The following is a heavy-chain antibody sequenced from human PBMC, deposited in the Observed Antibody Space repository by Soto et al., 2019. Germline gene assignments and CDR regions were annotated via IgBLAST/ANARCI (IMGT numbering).Heavy chain of an antibody. J-gene: IGHJ6*01. Sequence: QVQVVQSGDEVKKPGASVKVSCKASGYTFTNYGFSWVRQAPGQGLEWMGWISGYNGKTKYAEKFQGRVTMTTDTSTSTAHMELRSLRSDDTAVYYCAREGQAPYYYYGMDVW. CDR2: ISGYNGKT. CDR3: AREGQAPYYYYGMDV. CDR1: GYTFTNYG. V-gene: IGHV1-18*01.